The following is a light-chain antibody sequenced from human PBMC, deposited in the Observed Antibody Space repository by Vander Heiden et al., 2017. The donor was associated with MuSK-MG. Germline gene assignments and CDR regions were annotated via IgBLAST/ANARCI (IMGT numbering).Light chain of an antibody. J-gene: IGLJ1*01. Sequence: QSALTQPASVSVSPGQSITISCTGTSSDVGGYNYVSWYQQHPGKAPKLLIYDVSNRPSGVSNRFSGSKSGNTASLTISGLQAEDEADYYCSSHTSSSTRVFGTGTKVTVL. CDR1: SSDVGGYNY. V-gene: IGLV2-14*01. CDR3: SSHTSSSTRV. CDR2: DVS.